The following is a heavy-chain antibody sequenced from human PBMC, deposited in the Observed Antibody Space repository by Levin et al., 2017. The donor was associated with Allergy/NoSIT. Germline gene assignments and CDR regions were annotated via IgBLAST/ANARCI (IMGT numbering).Heavy chain of an antibody. CDR2: INTNSGGT. Sequence: ASVKVSCKASGNIFTGHNMHWVRQAPGHGLEWMGCINTNSGGTNYAQKFQGRVTMTWDTSISTVYMDLSRLRSDDPAVYYCASYGCYYESGDYRYDFHHWGQGTLITVSS. D-gene: IGHD3-22*01. V-gene: IGHV1-2*02. J-gene: IGHJ4*02. CDR3: ASYGCYYESGDYRYDFHH. CDR1: GNIFTGHN.